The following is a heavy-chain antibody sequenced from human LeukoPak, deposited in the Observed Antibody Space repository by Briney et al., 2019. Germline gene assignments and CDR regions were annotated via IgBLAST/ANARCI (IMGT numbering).Heavy chain of an antibody. CDR1: GGAISSYY. V-gene: IGHV4-59*01. J-gene: IGHJ3*02. CDR2: VYYSGST. D-gene: IGHD3-22*01. CDR3: ARRDSSVGRRAFDI. Sequence: PSETLSLTCAVSGGAISSYYWSWIRQPPAKGLEWIGYVYYSGSTNYNASLKSRVTISVDTSKHQFSLKLSSVTAADTAVYYCARRDSSVGRRAFDIWGEGTMVTVSS.